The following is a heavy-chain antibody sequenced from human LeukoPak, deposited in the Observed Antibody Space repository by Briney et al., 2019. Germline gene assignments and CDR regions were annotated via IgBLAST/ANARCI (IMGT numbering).Heavy chain of an antibody. CDR3: ARRNGGYDFWSGDNWFDP. V-gene: IGHV4-31*03. Sequence: PSQTLSLTCTVSGGSISSGGYYWSWIRQHPGKCLEGVGYIYDSGSTYYNPSLKSRVTISVDTSKNQFSLKLSSVTAADTAVYYCARRNGGYDFWSGDNWFDPWGQGTLVTVSS. CDR2: IYDSGST. J-gene: IGHJ5*02. CDR1: GGSISSGGYY. D-gene: IGHD3-3*01.